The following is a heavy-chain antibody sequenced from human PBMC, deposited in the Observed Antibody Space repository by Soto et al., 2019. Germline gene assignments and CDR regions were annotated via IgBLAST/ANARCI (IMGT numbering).Heavy chain of an antibody. J-gene: IGHJ4*02. Sequence: QLQLQESGPGLVKPSETLSLTCTVSGGSISSSSYSWGWMRQPPGKGLEWLGSICYSGSNYYHPTRKSRVTISVDTSKNQFSLKQSSVTAADTAVYYCARGPDYDCSGSYYPGLFDYWGQGTLVTVSS. CDR2: ICYSGSN. CDR3: ARGPDYDCSGSYYPGLFDY. CDR1: GGSISSSSYS. V-gene: IGHV4-39*01. D-gene: IGHD3-10*01.